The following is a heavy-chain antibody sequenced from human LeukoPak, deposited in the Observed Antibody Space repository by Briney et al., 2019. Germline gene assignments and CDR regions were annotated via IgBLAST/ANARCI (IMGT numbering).Heavy chain of an antibody. J-gene: IGHJ4*02. V-gene: IGHV3-48*04. Sequence: GGSLRLSCAASGLTFSSYSMNWVRQAPGKGLEWVSYISSSSSTIYYADSVKGRFTISRDNAKNSLYLHMSSLRGDDMAVYYCARGGLFRYGGTSGDYWGQGTLVTVSS. CDR1: GLTFSSYS. D-gene: IGHD4/OR15-4a*01. CDR2: ISSSSSTI. CDR3: ARGGLFRYGGTSGDY.